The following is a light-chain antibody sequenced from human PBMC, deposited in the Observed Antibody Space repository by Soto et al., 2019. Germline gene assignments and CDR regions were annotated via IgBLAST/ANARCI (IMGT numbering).Light chain of an antibody. J-gene: IGKJ4*01. V-gene: IGKV3-11*01. Sequence: EIVLTQSPDTLSVSPGERATLSCRASQSVGSNLAWYQQKPGQAPRLLIYDVSRRATAIPARFSGSGSGTDFTLTISSLEPEDFAVYYCQQRTSWPTFGGGTKVEIK. CDR3: QQRTSWPT. CDR2: DVS. CDR1: QSVGSN.